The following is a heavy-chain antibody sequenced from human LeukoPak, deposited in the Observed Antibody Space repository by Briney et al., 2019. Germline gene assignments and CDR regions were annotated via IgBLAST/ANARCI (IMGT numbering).Heavy chain of an antibody. V-gene: IGHV3-9*01. CDR3: VKDVSSTVYYWYGMDV. J-gene: IGHJ6*02. Sequence: PGGSLRLSCAASGFTLDDSAMHWVQQAPGKGLEWVSGINWNSGSIAYVDSVKGRFTISRDNARNSLYLQMDSLRPEDTALYYCVKDVSSTVYYWYGMDVWGQGTTVTVSS. CDR1: GFTLDDSA. D-gene: IGHD2-2*01. CDR2: INWNSGSI.